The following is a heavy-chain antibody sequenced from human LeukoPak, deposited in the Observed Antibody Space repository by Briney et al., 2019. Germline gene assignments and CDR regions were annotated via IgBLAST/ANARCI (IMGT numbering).Heavy chain of an antibody. CDR2: INSDGSST. J-gene: IGHJ6*03. CDR3: ARDRASWYYYYMDV. CDR1: GFTFSSYW. V-gene: IGHV3-74*01. Sequence: GGSLRLSCAASGFTFSSYWMHWVRQAPGKGLVWVSRINSDGSSTSYADSVKGRFTISRDNAKNTLYLQMNSLRAEDTAVYYCARDRASWYYYYMDVWGKGTTVTISS.